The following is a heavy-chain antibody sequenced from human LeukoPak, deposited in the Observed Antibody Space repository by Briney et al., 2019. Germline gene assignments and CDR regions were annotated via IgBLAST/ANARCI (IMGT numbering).Heavy chain of an antibody. CDR1: GYSISSGYY. Sequence: SETLSLXCAVSGYSISSGYYWGWILQPPGKGLEWIGSIYHSGSTYYNPSLKSRVTISVDTSKNQFSLKLSSVTAADTAVYYCARSSYYDSSGYYYVASWFDPWGQGTLVTVSS. D-gene: IGHD3-22*01. CDR2: IYHSGST. J-gene: IGHJ5*02. V-gene: IGHV4-38-2*01. CDR3: ARSSYYDSSGYYYVASWFDP.